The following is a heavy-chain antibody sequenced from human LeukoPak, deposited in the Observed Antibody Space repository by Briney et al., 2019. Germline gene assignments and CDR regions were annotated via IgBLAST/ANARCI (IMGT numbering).Heavy chain of an antibody. V-gene: IGHV3-66*04. J-gene: IGHJ3*02. Sequence: GGSLRLSCAASGFTVSSNYMSWVRQAPGKGLEWVSVIYSGGSTYYADSVKGRFTISRDNSKNTLYLQMNSLRAEDTAVYYCAKPARTDAFDIWGQGTMITVSS. D-gene: IGHD1-14*01. CDR2: IYSGGST. CDR3: AKPARTDAFDI. CDR1: GFTVSSNY.